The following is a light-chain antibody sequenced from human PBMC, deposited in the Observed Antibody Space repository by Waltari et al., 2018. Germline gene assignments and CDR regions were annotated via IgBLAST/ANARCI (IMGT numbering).Light chain of an antibody. J-gene: IGLJ1*01. CDR1: SSDVRSYNL. CDR3: CSYAGSSTFYV. Sequence: QSALTQPASVSGSPGQSITIPCTGTSSDVRSYNLVSWYQQHPGKAPNLMIYEGSKRPSGVSNRFSGSKSGNTASLTISGLQAEDEADYYCCSYAGSSTFYVFGTGTKVTVL. CDR2: EGS. V-gene: IGLV2-23*01.